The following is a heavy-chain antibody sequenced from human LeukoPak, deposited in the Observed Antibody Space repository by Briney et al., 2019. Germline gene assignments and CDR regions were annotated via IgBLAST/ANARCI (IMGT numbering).Heavy chain of an antibody. CDR2: IYPGDSDT. V-gene: IGHV5-51*03. Sequence: KPGESLKISCKGSGYTFTTYWIGWVRQMPGKGLEWMGIIYPGDSDTRYSPSFKGQVTISADKSISTAYLQWSSLQASDTAMYYCARRAGTSWFDPWGQGTLVTVSS. J-gene: IGHJ5*02. CDR3: ARRAGTSWFDP. D-gene: IGHD1-7*01. CDR1: GYTFTTYW.